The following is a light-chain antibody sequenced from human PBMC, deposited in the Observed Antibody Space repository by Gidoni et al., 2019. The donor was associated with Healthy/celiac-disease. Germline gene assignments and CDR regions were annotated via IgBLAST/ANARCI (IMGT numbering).Light chain of an antibody. CDR3: QQYYSYPRT. CDR1: QGISSY. J-gene: IGKJ2*01. V-gene: IGKV1-8*01. Sequence: AIRMTQSPSSFSASTGDRVTITCRASQGISSYLAWYQQKPGKAPKLLIYAASTLQSGVPSRFSGSGSGTDFTLTISCLQSEDFATYYCQQYYSYPRTFHQGTKLEIK. CDR2: AAS.